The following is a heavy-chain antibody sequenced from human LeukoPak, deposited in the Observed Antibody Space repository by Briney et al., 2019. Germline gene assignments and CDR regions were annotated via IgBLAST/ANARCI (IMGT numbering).Heavy chain of an antibody. CDR1: GYSISSGYY. CDR2: IYHSGST. J-gene: IGHJ4*02. Sequence: KPSETLPLTCAVSGYSISSGYYWGWIRQPPGKGLEWIGSIYHSGSTYYNPSLKSRVTISVDTSKNQFSLKLSSVTAADTAVYYCARHYGYCSSTSCYTTGIAVAGPLDYWGQGTLVTVSS. V-gene: IGHV4-38-2*01. CDR3: ARHYGYCSSTSCYTTGIAVAGPLDY. D-gene: IGHD2-2*02.